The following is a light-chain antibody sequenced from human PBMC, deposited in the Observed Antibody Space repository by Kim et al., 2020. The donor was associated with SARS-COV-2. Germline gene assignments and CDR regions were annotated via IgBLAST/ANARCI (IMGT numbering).Light chain of an antibody. V-gene: IGLV2-23*01. Sequence: QSALTQPASVSGSPGQSITISCTGTSSDVGSYNLVSWYQQHPGKAPKLMIYEGSKRRSGVSNRFSGSKSCNTASLTISGLQAEDEADYYCCSYAGSSTSHVVFGGGTQLTVL. CDR1: SSDVGSYNL. J-gene: IGLJ2*01. CDR2: EGS. CDR3: CSYAGSSTSHVV.